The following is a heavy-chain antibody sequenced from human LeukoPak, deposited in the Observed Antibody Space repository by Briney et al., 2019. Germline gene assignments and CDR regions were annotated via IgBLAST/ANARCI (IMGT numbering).Heavy chain of an antibody. Sequence: GGSLRLSCAASGFTFSSYWMSWVRQAPGKGLEWVANIKQDGSEKYYVDSVKGRFTISRDNAKNSLYLQMNSLRAEDTAVYYCARVAVGGTRAFDIWGQGTMVTVSS. CDR2: IKQDGSEK. CDR1: GFTFSSYW. D-gene: IGHD6-19*01. CDR3: ARVAVGGTRAFDI. J-gene: IGHJ3*02. V-gene: IGHV3-7*01.